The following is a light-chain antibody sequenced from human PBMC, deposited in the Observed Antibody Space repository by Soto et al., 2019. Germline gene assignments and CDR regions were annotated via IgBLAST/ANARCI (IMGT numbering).Light chain of an antibody. CDR2: EVS. CDR3: SSHAPINTRV. J-gene: IGLJ1*01. V-gene: IGLV2-14*03. CDR1: SSDVGAYDF. Sequence: QSVLTQPASVSGSPGQSIAISCTGTSSDVGAYDFVSWYQQHPDKAPKLLIYEVSNRPSGVSDRFSGSKSVNTATLTISGLQAVDEADYYCSSHAPINTRVCVTGTKVTVL.